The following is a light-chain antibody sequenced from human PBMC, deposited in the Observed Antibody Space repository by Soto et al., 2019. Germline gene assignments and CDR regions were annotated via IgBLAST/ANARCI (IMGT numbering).Light chain of an antibody. Sequence: EIVLTQSPVTLSVSPGERATLSCTASQNVGTYLAWYQQKLGQSPRLLIYDISIRATGIPARFSGSGSGTDFTLTISSLEPEDLAVYYCQQRRSRPPTFGQGTKVEIK. CDR1: QNVGTY. J-gene: IGKJ1*01. CDR2: DIS. CDR3: QQRRSRPPT. V-gene: IGKV3-11*01.